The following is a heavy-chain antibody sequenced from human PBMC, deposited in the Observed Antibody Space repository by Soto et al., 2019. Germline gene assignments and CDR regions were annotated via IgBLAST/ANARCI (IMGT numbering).Heavy chain of an antibody. CDR3: ARGVESSSWYGVVDYYYGIDV. D-gene: IGHD6-13*01. V-gene: IGHV4-59*01. Sequence: PSETLSLTCTVSGGSISSYYWSWIRQPPGKGLEWIGYIYYSGSTNYNPSLKSRVTISVDTSKNQFSLKLSSVTAADTAVYYCARGVESSSWYGVVDYYYGIDVWGQGTTVTVSS. CDR1: GGSISSYY. J-gene: IGHJ6*02. CDR2: IYYSGST.